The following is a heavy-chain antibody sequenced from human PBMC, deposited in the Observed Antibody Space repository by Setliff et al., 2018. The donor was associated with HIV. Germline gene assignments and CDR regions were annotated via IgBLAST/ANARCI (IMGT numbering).Heavy chain of an antibody. CDR1: GGSISSGIYY. J-gene: IGHJ4*02. CDR3: ARGEYYFDY. Sequence: SETLSLTCTDSGGSISSGIYYWSWIRQPAGKGLEWIGRIYTSGSTNYNPSLKSRVTISVDTSKNQFSLKLSSVTAADTAVYYCARGEYYFDYWGQGTLVTVSS. CDR2: IYTSGST. V-gene: IGHV4-61*02.